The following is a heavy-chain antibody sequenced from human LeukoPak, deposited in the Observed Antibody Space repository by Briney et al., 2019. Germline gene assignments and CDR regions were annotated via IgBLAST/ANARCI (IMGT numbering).Heavy chain of an antibody. D-gene: IGHD4-17*01. Sequence: GRSLRLSCAASGFTFSSYAMHWVRQAPGKGLEWVAVISYDGSNKYYADSVKGRFTISRDNSKNTLYLQMNSLRAEDTAVYYCAKIELMTQTTVTTILDYWGQGTLVTVSS. V-gene: IGHV3-30-3*02. CDR2: ISYDGSNK. CDR3: AKIELMTQTTVTTILDY. CDR1: GFTFSSYA. J-gene: IGHJ4*02.